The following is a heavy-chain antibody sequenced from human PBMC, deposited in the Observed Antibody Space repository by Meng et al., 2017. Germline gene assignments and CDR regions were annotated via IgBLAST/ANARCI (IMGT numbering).Heavy chain of an antibody. Sequence: VQRAGTGGGLIQPGGSLGLSCTASGFSVTTSYMGWVRQAPGKGLEWVSVIYSGGSTYYADSVKGRFSISRDNSKNTLYLQMNSLRAEDTAVYFCARDSSSGWYHNYWGQGTLVTVSS. D-gene: IGHD6-19*01. CDR3: ARDSSSGWYHNY. V-gene: IGHV3-53*02. J-gene: IGHJ4*02. CDR2: IYSGGST. CDR1: GFSVTTSY.